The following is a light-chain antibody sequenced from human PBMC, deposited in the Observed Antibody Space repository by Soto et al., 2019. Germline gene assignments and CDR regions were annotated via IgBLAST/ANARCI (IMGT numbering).Light chain of an antibody. J-gene: IGKJ2*01. CDR1: QSVSSY. CDR3: QQRSNWPPT. CDR2: DAS. V-gene: IGKV3-11*01. Sequence: EIVLTQSPATLSLSPGERATLSCRASQSVSSYLGWYQQKPGQAPRLLFYDASNRATGIPARFSGSGSGTDFTLTISSLEPEDFAVYYCQQRSNWPPTFGQGTKLEIK.